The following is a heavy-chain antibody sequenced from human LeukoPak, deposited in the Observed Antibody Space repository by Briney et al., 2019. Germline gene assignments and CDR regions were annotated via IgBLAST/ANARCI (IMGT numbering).Heavy chain of an antibody. Sequence: PGGSLRLSCAASGFTFSSYAMSSGRHAPGKGLEWVSAISGSGGSTYYVDSVKGRFTISRDNYKNTLYLQMNSLRAEDTAVYYCATDPDDAFDIWGQGTMVTVSS. J-gene: IGHJ3*02. CDR1: GFTFSSYA. V-gene: IGHV3-23*01. CDR3: ATDPDDAFDI. D-gene: IGHD1-14*01. CDR2: ISGSGGST.